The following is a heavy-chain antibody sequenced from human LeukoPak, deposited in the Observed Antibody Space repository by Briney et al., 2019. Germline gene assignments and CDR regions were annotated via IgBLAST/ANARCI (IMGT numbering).Heavy chain of an antibody. V-gene: IGHV1-46*01. Sequence: GASVKVSCKASGYTFTSNYIHWVRQAPGQGLEWMRMIYPRDGSTSYAQKFQGRVTITADESTSTAYMELSSLRSEDTAVYYCASGRNGHEQPKDSSGWEYFDYWGQGTLVTVSS. D-gene: IGHD6-19*01. CDR3: ASGRNGHEQPKDSSGWEYFDY. CDR1: GYTFTSNY. CDR2: IYPRDGST. J-gene: IGHJ4*02.